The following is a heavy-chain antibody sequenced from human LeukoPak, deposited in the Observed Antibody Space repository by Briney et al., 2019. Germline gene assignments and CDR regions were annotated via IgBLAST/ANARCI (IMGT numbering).Heavy chain of an antibody. CDR1: GGSISSYY. CDR2: IYTSGST. Sequence: PSETLSLTCTVSGGSISSYYWSWIRQPAGKGLDWIGRIYTSGSTNYNPSLKSRVTMSVDTSKNQFSLKLSSVTAADTAVYYCARDSLLWSGYYNWFDPWGQGTLVTVSS. J-gene: IGHJ5*02. CDR3: ARDSLLWSGYYNWFDP. D-gene: IGHD3-3*01. V-gene: IGHV4-4*07.